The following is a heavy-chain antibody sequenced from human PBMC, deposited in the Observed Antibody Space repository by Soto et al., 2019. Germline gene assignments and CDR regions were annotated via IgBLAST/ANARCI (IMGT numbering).Heavy chain of an antibody. V-gene: IGHV1-2*06. CDR1: GYTFTGYY. D-gene: IGHD5-18*01. J-gene: IGHJ6*02. Sequence: ASVKVSCKASGYTFTGYYMHWVRQAPGQGLEWMGRINANYGNTQYAQKFRGRVTMTTDTSTTTVYMELTNLRSDDTAVYYCARCIQGDYYYGMDVWGQGTTVTVSS. CDR2: INANYGNT. CDR3: ARCIQGDYYYGMDV.